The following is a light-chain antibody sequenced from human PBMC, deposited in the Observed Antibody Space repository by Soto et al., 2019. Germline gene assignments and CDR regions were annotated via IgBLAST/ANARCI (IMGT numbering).Light chain of an antibody. V-gene: IGKV1-9*01. CDR1: QGMSTY. Sequence: DIQLTQSPSFLSASVGDTVTITCRASQGMSTYLAWYQQKPGKVPKLLIRSASTLQSGVPPRFSGGGSGTEFTLTVSTLQTDDSGIYYCQQLNGYQLAFGGGPKVDIK. J-gene: IGKJ4*01. CDR3: QQLNGYQLA. CDR2: SAS.